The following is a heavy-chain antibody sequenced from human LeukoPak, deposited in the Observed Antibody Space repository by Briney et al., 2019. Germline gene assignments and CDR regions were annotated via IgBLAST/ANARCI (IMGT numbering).Heavy chain of an antibody. CDR1: GYTFTIYG. J-gene: IGHJ4*02. Sequence: GASVKVSCKASGYTFTIYGISWVRQAPGQGLEWMGWISAYNGNTNYAQKLQGRVTMTTDTSTSTAYMELRSLRSDDTAVYYCARDDRMITFGGVIVSSYWGQGTLVTVSS. D-gene: IGHD3-16*02. V-gene: IGHV1-18*01. CDR2: ISAYNGNT. CDR3: ARDDRMITFGGVIVSSY.